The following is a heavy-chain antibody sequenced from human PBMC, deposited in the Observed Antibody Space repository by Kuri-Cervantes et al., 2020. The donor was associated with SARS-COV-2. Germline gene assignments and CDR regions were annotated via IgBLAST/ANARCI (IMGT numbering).Heavy chain of an antibody. CDR3: ARGGGWQPLDY. CDR1: GFTFSSYR. V-gene: IGHV3-7*04. J-gene: IGHJ4*02. Sequence: GESLKISCAASGFTFSSYRMSWVRQAPGKGLEWVANIKQDGSEKYYVDSVKGRFTISRDNAKNSLYLQMNSLRAEDTAVYYCARGGGWQPLDYWGQGTLVTVSS. D-gene: IGHD2-15*01. CDR2: IKQDGSEK.